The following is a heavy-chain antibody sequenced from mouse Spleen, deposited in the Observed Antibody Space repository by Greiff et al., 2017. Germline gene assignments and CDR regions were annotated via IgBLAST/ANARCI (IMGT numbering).Heavy chain of an antibody. CDR1: GYTFTSYY. V-gene: IGHV1S56*01. J-gene: IGHJ4*01. Sequence: VKLMESGPELVKPGASVRISCKASGYTFTSYYIHWVKQRPGQGLEWIGWIYPGNVNTKYNETFKGKATLTVDQSSSTAYMQLKSLTSEDSAVYYCARGGGSSYVDAMDYWGQGTSVTVSS. CDR2: IYPGNVNT. CDR3: ARGGGSSYVDAMDY. D-gene: IGHD1-1*01.